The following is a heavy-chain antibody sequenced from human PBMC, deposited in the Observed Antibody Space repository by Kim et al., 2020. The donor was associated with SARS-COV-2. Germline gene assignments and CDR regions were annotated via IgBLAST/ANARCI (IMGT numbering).Heavy chain of an antibody. V-gene: IGHV3-74*01. CDR2: SRK. CDR3: VGGSGWLIDY. D-gene: IGHD6-19*01. Sequence: SRKGYADSVKGRFTISRDNAKKTMFLQMNSLRAGDTAVYYCVGGSGWLIDYWGQGTLVTVSS. J-gene: IGHJ4*02.